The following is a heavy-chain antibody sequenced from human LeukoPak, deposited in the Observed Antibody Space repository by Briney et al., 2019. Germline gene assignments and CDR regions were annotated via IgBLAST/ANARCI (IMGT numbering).Heavy chain of an antibody. CDR3: ARHVGSYYYMDV. CDR1: GYTFTTHW. V-gene: IGHV5-51*01. Sequence: GESLKISCKGSGYTFTTHWIAWVRQMPGKGLEWMGIIFPGDSDTTYSPSFQGQVTISADKSISTAYLQWSSLKASDTAMYYCARHVGSYYYMDVWGKGTTVTVSS. D-gene: IGHD1-26*01. CDR2: IFPGDSDT. J-gene: IGHJ6*03.